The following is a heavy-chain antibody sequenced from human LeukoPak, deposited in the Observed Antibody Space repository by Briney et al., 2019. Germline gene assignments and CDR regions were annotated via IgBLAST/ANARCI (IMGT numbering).Heavy chain of an antibody. Sequence: PSETLSLTCAVYGGSFSGYYWSWIRQPPGKGLEWIGEINHSGSTNYNPSLKSRVTISVDTSKNQFSLKLSSVTAADTAVYYCAREHYDSSGYPGRHAFDIWGQGTMVTVSS. CDR1: GGSFSGYY. CDR3: AREHYDSSGYPGRHAFDI. CDR2: INHSGST. J-gene: IGHJ3*02. D-gene: IGHD3-22*01. V-gene: IGHV4-34*01.